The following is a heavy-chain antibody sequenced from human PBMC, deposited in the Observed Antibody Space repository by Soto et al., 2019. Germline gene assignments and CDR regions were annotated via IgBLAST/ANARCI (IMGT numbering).Heavy chain of an antibody. J-gene: IGHJ4*02. Sequence: QVQLQESGPGLVKPSETLSLMCTVSGGSISSNYWSWNRQPPGKGLEYIGYIYYSGSTNYNPSLKSRVTISVDTSKNQFSLKLSSVTAADTAVYYCARGGGSPDYWGQGTLVTVSS. CDR1: GGSISSNY. V-gene: IGHV4-59*01. CDR2: IYYSGST. D-gene: IGHD3-10*01. CDR3: ARGGGSPDY.